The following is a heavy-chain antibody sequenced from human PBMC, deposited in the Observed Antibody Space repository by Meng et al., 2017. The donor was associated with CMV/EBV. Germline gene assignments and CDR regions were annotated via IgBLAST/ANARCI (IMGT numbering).Heavy chain of an antibody. D-gene: IGHD6-19*01. Sequence: GGSLRLSCAASGSTFSSYSMNWVRQAPGKGLEWVSSISSSSSYIYYADSVKGRFTISRDNAKNSLYLQMNSLRAEDTAVYYCARGYSSGWSYYFDYWGQGTLVTVSS. CDR3: ARGYSSGWSYYFDY. CDR1: GSTFSSYS. V-gene: IGHV3-21*01. J-gene: IGHJ4*02. CDR2: ISSSSSYI.